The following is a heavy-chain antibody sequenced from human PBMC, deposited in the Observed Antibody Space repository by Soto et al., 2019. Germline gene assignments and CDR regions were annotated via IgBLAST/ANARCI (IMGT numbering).Heavy chain of an antibody. J-gene: IGHJ4*02. D-gene: IGHD3-10*01. CDR1: GGSISSYY. V-gene: IGHV4-59*01. CDR2: IYYSGST. CDR3: ARASPGDYYGSGTIPNFDY. Sequence: SETLSLTCTVSGGSISSYYWSWIRQPPGKGLEWIGYIYYSGSTNYNPSLKSRVTISVDTSKNQFSLKLSSVTAADTAVYYCARASPGDYYGSGTIPNFDYWGQGTLVTVSS.